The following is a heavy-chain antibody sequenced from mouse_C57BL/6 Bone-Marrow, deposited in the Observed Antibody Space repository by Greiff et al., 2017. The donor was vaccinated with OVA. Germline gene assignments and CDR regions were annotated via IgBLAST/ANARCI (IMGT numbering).Heavy chain of an antibody. CDR3: ARRAFYYYGSSHFDC. Sequence: VQLQQSGPELVKPGASVKISCKASGYTFTDYYMNWVKQSHGKSLEWIGDINPNNGGTSYNQKFKGKATSTVDKSSSTAYMELRSLTSEDSAVYYCARRAFYYYGSSHFDCWGQGTTLTVSS. D-gene: IGHD1-1*01. CDR1: GYTFTDYY. CDR2: INPNNGGT. V-gene: IGHV1-26*01. J-gene: IGHJ2*01.